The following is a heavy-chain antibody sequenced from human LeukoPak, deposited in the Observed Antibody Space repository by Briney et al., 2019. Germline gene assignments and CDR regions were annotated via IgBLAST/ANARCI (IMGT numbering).Heavy chain of an antibody. J-gene: IGHJ4*02. V-gene: IGHV3-7*01. CDR2: IKQDGSEI. D-gene: IGHD3-22*01. Sequence: GGSLRLSCAASGFTFSSYWMNWVRQAPGMGLEWVANIKQDGSEIYYVGSVKGRFTISRDNAKNSLYLQMSSLRDEDTAMYYCSSESRYWGQGALVIVSS. CDR3: SSESRY. CDR1: GFTFSSYW.